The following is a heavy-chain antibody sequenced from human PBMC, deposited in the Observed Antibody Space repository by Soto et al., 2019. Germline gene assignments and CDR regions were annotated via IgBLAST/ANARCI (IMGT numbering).Heavy chain of an antibody. D-gene: IGHD2-15*01. J-gene: IGHJ3*02. CDR1: GGSISSYC. CDR2: IYYSGST. V-gene: IGHV4-59*01. CDR3: ARDGYSDAFDI. Sequence: QVQLQESGPGLVKPSETLSLTCTVSGGSISSYCWSWIRQPPGKGLEWIGYIYYSGSTNYNPSLKSRVTISVDTSKNQFSLKLSSVTAADTAVYYCARDGYSDAFDIWGQGTMVTVSS.